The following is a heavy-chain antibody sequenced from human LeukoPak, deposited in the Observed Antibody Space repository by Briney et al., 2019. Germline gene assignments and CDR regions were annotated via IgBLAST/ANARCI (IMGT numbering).Heavy chain of an antibody. CDR1: GFTFSSYA. J-gene: IGHJ4*02. CDR3: ARGQGRDGYNWFDY. D-gene: IGHD5-24*01. V-gene: IGHV3-30-3*01. Sequence: GGSLRLSCAASGFTFSSYAMHWARQAPGKGLEWVAVISYDGSNKYYADSVKGRFTISRDNSKNTLYLQMNSLRAEDTAVYYCARGQGRDGYNWFDYWGQGTLVTVSS. CDR2: ISYDGSNK.